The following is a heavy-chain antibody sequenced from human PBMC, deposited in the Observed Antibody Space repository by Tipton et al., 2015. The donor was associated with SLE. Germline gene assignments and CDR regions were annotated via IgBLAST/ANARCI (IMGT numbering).Heavy chain of an antibody. CDR2: IYYSGST. V-gene: IGHV4-39*07. D-gene: IGHD6-19*01. J-gene: IGHJ4*02. CDR3: ARHEGAVAPGYFDF. CDR1: GGSISSRSYY. Sequence: TLSLTFTVSGGSISSRSYYWGWIRQPPGKGLEWIGSIYYSGSTYYNPSLKSRVTISVDTSKNQFSLKLRSVTAADTAVYYCARHEGAVAPGYFDFWGQGTLVTVSS.